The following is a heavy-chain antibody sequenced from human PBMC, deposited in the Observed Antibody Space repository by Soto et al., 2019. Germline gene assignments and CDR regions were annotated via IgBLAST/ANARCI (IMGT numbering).Heavy chain of an antibody. V-gene: IGHV4-4*07. CDR3: ARGIASYAYGEGY. J-gene: IGHJ4*02. CDR1: GGSINSYW. Sequence: SSETLSLTCTVSGGSINSYWWSWIRQPAGKGLEWIGRVYSSGTTDYNPSPNSRATMSVETSKNQFSLKLSSVTAADTAVYYCARGIASYAYGEGYWGQGIQVTVSS. D-gene: IGHD2-21*01. CDR2: VYSSGTT.